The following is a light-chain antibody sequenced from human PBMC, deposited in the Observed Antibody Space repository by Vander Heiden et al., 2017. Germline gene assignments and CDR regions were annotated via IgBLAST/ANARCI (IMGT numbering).Light chain of an antibody. CDR1: SSNIGSNT. V-gene: IGLV1-44*01. J-gene: IGLJ3*02. CDR3: AAWDDSLNGWV. CDR2: SNN. Sequence: QSVLTQPPSASGTPGQRVTISCSGSSSNIGSNTVNWYQQLPGTAPNLFIYSNNQRPSGVPDRFSGSKSGTSASLAISGLQAEDEADYYCAAWDDSLNGWVFGGGTKLTVL.